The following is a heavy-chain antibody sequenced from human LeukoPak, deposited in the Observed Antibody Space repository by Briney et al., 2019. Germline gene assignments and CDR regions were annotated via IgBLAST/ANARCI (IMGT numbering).Heavy chain of an antibody. J-gene: IGHJ4*02. CDR3: AREDDSFGY. CDR2: ISYDGSNK. Sequence: PGRSLRLSCAASGFTFSSYAMHWVRQAPGKGLEWVAVISYDGSNKYYADSVKGRFTISRDNSKNTLYLQMNSLRAEDTAVYYCAREDDSFGYWGQGTLVTVSS. V-gene: IGHV3-30-3*01. CDR1: GFTFSSYA. D-gene: IGHD3-22*01.